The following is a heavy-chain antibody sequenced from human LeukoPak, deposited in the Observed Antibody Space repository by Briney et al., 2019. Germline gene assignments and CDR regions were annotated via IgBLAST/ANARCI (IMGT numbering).Heavy chain of an antibody. CDR3: ARVKEYYYDSSGSMRVQNWFDP. CDR2: TYYRSKWYN. J-gene: IGHJ5*02. CDR1: GDSVSSNSAA. D-gene: IGHD3-22*01. V-gene: IGHV6-1*01. Sequence: SQTLSLTCAISGDSVSSNSAAWNWIRQSPSRGLEWLGRTYYRSKWYNDYAVSVKSRITINPDTSKNQFSLKLSSVTAADTAVYYCARVKEYYYDSSGSMRVQNWFDPWGQGTLVTVSS.